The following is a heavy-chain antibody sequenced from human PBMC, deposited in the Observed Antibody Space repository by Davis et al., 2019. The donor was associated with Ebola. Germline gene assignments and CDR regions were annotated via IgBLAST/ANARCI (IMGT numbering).Heavy chain of an antibody. V-gene: IGHV1-18*04. Sequence: AASVQVSCKASGYIFTGYYIHWVRQTPGQGLEWMGWIGPYNANTKYPEKFQGRVTMTTDTSTSTVYMELRSLRSDDTGVYYCAREVVYFDSSAVQYNWFDPWGQGTLVTVSS. J-gene: IGHJ5*02. D-gene: IGHD3-22*01. CDR2: IGPYNANT. CDR1: GYIFTGYY. CDR3: AREVVYFDSSAVQYNWFDP.